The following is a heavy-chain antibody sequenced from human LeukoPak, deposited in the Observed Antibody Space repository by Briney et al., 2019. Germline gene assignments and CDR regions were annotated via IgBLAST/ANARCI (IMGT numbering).Heavy chain of an antibody. CDR3: ARSRITISPYYYYGMDV. CDR1: GYTFTSYA. D-gene: IGHD3-3*01. CDR2: INAGNDNT. Sequence: ASVKVSCKASGYTFTSYAMHWVRQAPGQRLEWMGWINAGNDNTKYSQKFQGRVTITRDTSASTAYMELSSLRSEDTAVYYCARSRITISPYYYYGMDVWGQGTTVTVSS. V-gene: IGHV1-3*01. J-gene: IGHJ6*02.